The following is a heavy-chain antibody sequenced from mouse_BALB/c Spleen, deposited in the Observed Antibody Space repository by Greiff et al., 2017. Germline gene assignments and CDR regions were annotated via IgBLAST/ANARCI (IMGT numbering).Heavy chain of an antibody. CDR1: GYTFTSYN. V-gene: IGHV1-12*01. CDR3: ARSSYAMDY. Sequence: VQLQQSGAELVRSGASVKMSCKASGYTFTSYNMHWVKQTPGQGLEWIGYIYPGNGGTNYNQKFKGKATLTADTSSSTAYMQISSLTSEDSAVYFCARSSYAMDYWGQGTSVTVSS. J-gene: IGHJ4*01. CDR2: IYPGNGGT.